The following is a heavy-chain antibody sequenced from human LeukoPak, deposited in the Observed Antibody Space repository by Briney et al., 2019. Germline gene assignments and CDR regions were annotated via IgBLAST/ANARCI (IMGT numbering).Heavy chain of an antibody. V-gene: IGHV3-30*04. Sequence: GGSLRLSRAASGFTFSSYAMHWVRQAPGKGLEWVAVISYDGSNKYYADSVKGRFTISRDNSKNTLYLQMNSLRAEDTAVYYCARDRDYSNYAGFDYWGQGTLVTVSS. D-gene: IGHD4-11*01. CDR2: ISYDGSNK. CDR3: ARDRDYSNYAGFDY. CDR1: GFTFSSYA. J-gene: IGHJ4*02.